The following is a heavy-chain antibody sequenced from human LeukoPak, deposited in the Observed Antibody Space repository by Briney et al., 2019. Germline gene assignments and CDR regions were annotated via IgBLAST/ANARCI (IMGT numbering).Heavy chain of an antibody. CDR1: GFTFSSYE. D-gene: IGHD2-15*01. CDR2: ISYDGPNK. CDR3: AKDFAKYCSGGCDFQY. J-gene: IGHJ1*01. V-gene: IGHV3-30*18. Sequence: GGSLRLSCAASGFTFSSYEMNWVRQPPGRGLEWVAVISYDGPNKYYADSVKGRFTISRDNSKNTLYLQMNSLRTDDTAVYYCAKDFAKYCSGGCDFQYWGQGTLVTVSS.